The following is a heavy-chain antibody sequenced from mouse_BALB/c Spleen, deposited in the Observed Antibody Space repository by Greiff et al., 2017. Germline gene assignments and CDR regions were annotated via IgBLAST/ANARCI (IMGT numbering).Heavy chain of an antibody. J-gene: IGHJ4*01. CDR2: IDPYNGGT. V-gene: IGHV1S135*01. CDR1: GYSFTDYN. D-gene: IGHD3-2*02. Sequence: EVQLQQSGPELVKPGASVKVSCKASGYSFTDYNIYWVKQSHGKSLEWIGYIDPYNGGTSYNQKFKGKATLTVDKSSSTAFMHLNSLTSEDTAVYNCAREGLRLPQNNYYAMDYWGQGTSVTVSS. CDR3: AREGLRLPQNNYYAMDY.